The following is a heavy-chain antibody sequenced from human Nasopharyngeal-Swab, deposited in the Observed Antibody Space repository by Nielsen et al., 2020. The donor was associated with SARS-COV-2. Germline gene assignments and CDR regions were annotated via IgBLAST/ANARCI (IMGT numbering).Heavy chain of an antibody. Sequence: WIRQPPGTGLEWIGSIYYSGSTYYNPSLKSRGTISVDTSKNQFSLKLSSVTAADTAVYYCARQGTRCSDGSCYWDAFDIWGQGTMVTVSS. CDR3: ARQGTRCSDGSCYWDAFDI. CDR2: IYYSGST. D-gene: IGHD2-15*01. V-gene: IGHV4-39*01. J-gene: IGHJ3*02.